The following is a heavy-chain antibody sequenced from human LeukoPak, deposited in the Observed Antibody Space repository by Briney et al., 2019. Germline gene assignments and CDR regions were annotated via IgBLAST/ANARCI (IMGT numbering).Heavy chain of an antibody. CDR3: ARARWSSTGWFLGY. CDR1: GFTFSSYW. V-gene: IGHV3-74*01. J-gene: IGHJ4*02. D-gene: IGHD6-19*01. Sequence: GESLRLSCAASGFTFSSYWMHWVRQAPGKGLVWVSRVNPQGSGTSYTDSVKGRFTISRDNAKDALHLRMDNLRVEDTAVYYCARARWSSTGWFLGYWRQGTLVTVSS. CDR2: VNPQGSGT.